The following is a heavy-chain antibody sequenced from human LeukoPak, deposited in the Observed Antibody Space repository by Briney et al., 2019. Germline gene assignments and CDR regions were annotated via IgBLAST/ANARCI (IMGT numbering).Heavy chain of an antibody. Sequence: PGRSLRLSCAASGFTFSSCAMHRVRQAPGKALEWVAVISYDGSNKYYADSVKGRFTISRDNSKNTLYLQMNSLRAEDTAVYYCARGVGPILVAGPPDAFDIWGQGTIVTVSS. D-gene: IGHD6-19*01. CDR2: ISYDGSNK. CDR1: GFTFSSCA. CDR3: ARGVGPILVAGPPDAFDI. V-gene: IGHV3-30-3*01. J-gene: IGHJ3*02.